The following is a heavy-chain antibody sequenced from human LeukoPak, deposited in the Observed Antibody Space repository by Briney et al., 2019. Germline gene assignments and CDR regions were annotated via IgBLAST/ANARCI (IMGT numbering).Heavy chain of an antibody. V-gene: IGHV1-2*06. CDR1: GYTFTGYY. Sequence: ASVKVSCKASGYTFTGYYMHWVRQAPGQGLEWMGRINPNSGGTNYAQKFQGRVTMTRDTSISTVYMELSSLRSEDTAVYYCARDRIRGRVNMMSGYWGQGTLVTVSS. CDR2: INPNSGGT. CDR3: ARDRIRGRVNMMSGY. D-gene: IGHD3-10*01. J-gene: IGHJ4*02.